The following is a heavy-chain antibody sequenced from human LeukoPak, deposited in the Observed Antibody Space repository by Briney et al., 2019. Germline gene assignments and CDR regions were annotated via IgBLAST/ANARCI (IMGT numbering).Heavy chain of an antibody. V-gene: IGHV4-59*01. Sequence: SETLSLTCTVSGGSISSYYWSWLRQPPGKGLEWIGYIYYSGSTNYNPSLKSRVTISVDTYKNQFSLKLSSVTAADTAVYYCARSRPPYYCSSTSCYRGFDYWGQGTLVTVSS. J-gene: IGHJ4*02. CDR3: ARSRPPYYCSSTSCYRGFDY. D-gene: IGHD2-2*02. CDR1: GGSISSYY. CDR2: IYYSGST.